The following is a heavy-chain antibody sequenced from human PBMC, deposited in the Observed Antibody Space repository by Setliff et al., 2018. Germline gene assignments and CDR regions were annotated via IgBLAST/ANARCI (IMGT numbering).Heavy chain of an antibody. CDR3: AREPTHTGHYYLDL. CDR1: GGAITTSSYS. J-gene: IGHJ6*03. CDR2: IYHSGTT. V-gene: IGHV4-39*02. D-gene: IGHD2-15*01. Sequence: SETLSLTCTVSGGAITTSSYSWGWIRQPPGKGLEWIGNIYHSGTTYYNPSLKSRLTLSVDTSKNQFSLELNSVTAADTAVYYCAREPTHTGHYYLDLWGKGTTVTVSS.